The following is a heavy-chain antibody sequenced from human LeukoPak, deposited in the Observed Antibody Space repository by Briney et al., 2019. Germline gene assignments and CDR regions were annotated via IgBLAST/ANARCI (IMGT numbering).Heavy chain of an antibody. CDR1: GYTFTDYY. CDR2: INVNRGGT. Sequence: ASVKVSCKASGYTFTDYYMHWVRQAPGQGLEWMGWINVNRGGTNYAQRFQDRVTMTRDTSITTAYMELNRVKSDDTAVYYCARRYCSSTSCYYFDYWGQGTLVTVSS. D-gene: IGHD2-2*01. CDR3: ARRYCSSTSCYYFDY. V-gene: IGHV1-2*02. J-gene: IGHJ4*02.